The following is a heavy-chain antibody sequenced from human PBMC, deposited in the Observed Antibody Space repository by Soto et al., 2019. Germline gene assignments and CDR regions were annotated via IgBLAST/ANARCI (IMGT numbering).Heavy chain of an antibody. CDR1: GFTFSSYA. V-gene: IGHV3-23*01. CDR3: AKAYYDFWSGYSSWGY. CDR2: ISGSGGST. J-gene: IGHJ4*02. Sequence: EVQLLESGGGLVQPGGSLRLSCAASGFTFSSYAMSWVRQAPGKGLEWVSAISGSGGSTYYADSVKGRFTISRDNSKTTLYLQMNSLRAEDTAVYYCAKAYYDFWSGYSSWGYWGQGTLVTVSS. D-gene: IGHD3-3*01.